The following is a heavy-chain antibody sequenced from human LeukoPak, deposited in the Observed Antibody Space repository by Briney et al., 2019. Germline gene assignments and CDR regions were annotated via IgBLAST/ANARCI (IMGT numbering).Heavy chain of an antibody. V-gene: IGHV3-21*01. CDR1: GFTFSSYS. CDR2: ISSSSSYI. Sequence: PGGSLRLSCAASGFTFSSYSMNWVRQAPGKGLEWVSSISSSSSYIYYADSVKGRFTISRDNAKNSLYLQMNSLRAEDTAVYYCAREGTVTTLWRLYYYYMDVWGKGTTVTVSS. J-gene: IGHJ6*03. CDR3: AREGTVTTLWRLYYYYMDV. D-gene: IGHD4-11*01.